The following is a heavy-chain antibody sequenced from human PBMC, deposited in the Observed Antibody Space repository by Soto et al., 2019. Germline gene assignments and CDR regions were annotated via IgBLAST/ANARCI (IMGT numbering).Heavy chain of an antibody. D-gene: IGHD3-22*01. CDR1: GFTFSSYA. J-gene: IGHJ4*02. Sequence: GGSLRLSCAASGFTFSSYAMSWVRQAPGKGLEWVSVISGSGGSTHYADSVKGRSTISRDNSKNTLHLQVNILRGEDTAVYYCAKEADISGYYPDYWGQGTQVTVSS. CDR2: ISGSGGST. V-gene: IGHV3-23*01. CDR3: AKEADISGYYPDY.